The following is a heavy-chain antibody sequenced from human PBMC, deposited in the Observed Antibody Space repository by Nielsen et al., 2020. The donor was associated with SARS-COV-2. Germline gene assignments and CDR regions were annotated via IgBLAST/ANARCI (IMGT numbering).Heavy chain of an antibody. J-gene: IGHJ5*02. CDR3: ARDPSHYDFWSGYYGGWFDP. V-gene: IGHV1-2*04. CDR1: GYTFTGYY. CDR2: INPNSGGT. Sequence: ASVKVSCKASGYTFTGYYMYWVRQAPGQGLEWMGWINPNSGGTNYAQKFQGWVTMTRDTSISTAYMELSRLRSDDTAVYYCARDPSHYDFWSGYYGGWFDPWGQGTLVTVSS. D-gene: IGHD3-3*01.